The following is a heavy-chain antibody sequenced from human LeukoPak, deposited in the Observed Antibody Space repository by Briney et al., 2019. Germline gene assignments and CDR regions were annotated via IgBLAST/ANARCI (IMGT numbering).Heavy chain of an antibody. D-gene: IGHD3-10*02. CDR3: AELGITMIGGV. CDR2: ISSSGSTI. Sequence: GGSLRLSCAASGFTFSSYTIHWVRQAPGKGLEWVSYISSSGSTIYYADSVKGRFTISRDNAKNSLYLQMNSLRAEDTAVYYCAELGITMIGGVWGKGTTVTISS. V-gene: IGHV3-48*04. J-gene: IGHJ6*04. CDR1: GFTFSSYT.